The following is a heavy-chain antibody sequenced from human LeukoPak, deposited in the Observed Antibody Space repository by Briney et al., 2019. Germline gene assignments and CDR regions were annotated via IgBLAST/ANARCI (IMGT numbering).Heavy chain of an antibody. D-gene: IGHD6-19*01. CDR3: ARGFGLDSSGRNIDY. CDR1: GGSISSSSYY. CDR2: IYYSGST. J-gene: IGHJ4*02. V-gene: IGHV4-61*01. Sequence: SETLSLTCTVSGGSISSSSYYWSWIRQPPGKGLEWIGYIYYSGSTNYNPSLKSRATISVDTSKNQFSLKLSSVTAADTAVYYCARGFGLDSSGRNIDYWGQGTLVTVSS.